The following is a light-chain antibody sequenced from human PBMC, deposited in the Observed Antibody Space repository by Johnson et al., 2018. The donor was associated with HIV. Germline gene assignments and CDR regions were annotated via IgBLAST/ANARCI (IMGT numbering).Light chain of an antibody. CDR2: ENN. V-gene: IGLV1-51*02. CDR3: GTWDSSLSAGGG. CDR1: SSNIGNNY. J-gene: IGLJ1*01. Sequence: QAVLTQPPSVSAAPGQKVTISCSGSSSNIGNNYVSWYQQLPGTAPKLLIYENNKRPSGIPDRFSGSKSGPSATLGITGLQTGDEADYYCGTWDSSLSAGGGFGTGTKVTGL.